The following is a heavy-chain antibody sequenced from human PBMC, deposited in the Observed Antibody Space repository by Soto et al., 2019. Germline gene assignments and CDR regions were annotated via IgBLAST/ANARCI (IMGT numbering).Heavy chain of an antibody. CDR1: SDSISSNYW. J-gene: IGHJ4*02. D-gene: IGHD5-18*01. Sequence: SETLSLTCAVSSDSISSNYWWSWVRQPPGKGLEWIGEIYHSGSTNYNPSLKSRVTILVDTSKNHFSLKLSSVTAADTAVYYCARGNRIQLWLYYFDYWGQGTLVTVSS. V-gene: IGHV4-4*02. CDR2: IYHSGST. CDR3: ARGNRIQLWLYYFDY.